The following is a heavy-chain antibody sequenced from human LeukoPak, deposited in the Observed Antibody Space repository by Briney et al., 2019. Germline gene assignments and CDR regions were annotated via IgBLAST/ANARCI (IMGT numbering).Heavy chain of an antibody. J-gene: IGHJ4*02. V-gene: IGHV4-30-4*08. CDR2: IYYTGRT. CDR1: GGSISSSAYH. D-gene: IGHD3-10*01. CDR3: AREAGSYFYFDY. Sequence: PSETLSLTCSVSGGSISSSAYHWSWFRQHPGKGLEWIGYIYYTGRTYYSPSLKSRVTISIDTSKNQFSLKLSSVTAADTAVYYCAREAGSYFYFDYWGQGTLVTVFS.